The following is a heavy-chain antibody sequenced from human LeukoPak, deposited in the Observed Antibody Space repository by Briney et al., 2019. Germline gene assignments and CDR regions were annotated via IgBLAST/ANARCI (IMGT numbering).Heavy chain of an antibody. D-gene: IGHD5-24*01. V-gene: IGHV1-2*02. CDR2: INPNSGGT. Sequence: ASVKVSCKASGYTFTGYFIHWVRQAPGQGLEWMGWINPNSGGTNYAQKFQGRVTMTRDTSISTAYMELSSLRSEDTAVYYCARGREMATEYYFDYWGQGTLVTVSS. CDR3: ARGREMATEYYFDY. J-gene: IGHJ4*02. CDR1: GYTFTGYF.